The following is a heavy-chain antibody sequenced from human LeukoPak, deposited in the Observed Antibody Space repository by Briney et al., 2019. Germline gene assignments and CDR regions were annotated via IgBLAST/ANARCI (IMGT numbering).Heavy chain of an antibody. D-gene: IGHD6-13*01. J-gene: IGHJ4*02. Sequence: PSETLSLTCAVYGGSFSGYYWSWIRQPPGKGLEWIGEINHSGSTNYNPSLKSRVTISADTSKNQFSLKLSSVTAADTAVYYCARGYSRAYYFDYWGQGTLVTVSS. CDR1: GGSFSGYY. CDR3: ARGYSRAYYFDY. V-gene: IGHV4-34*01. CDR2: INHSGST.